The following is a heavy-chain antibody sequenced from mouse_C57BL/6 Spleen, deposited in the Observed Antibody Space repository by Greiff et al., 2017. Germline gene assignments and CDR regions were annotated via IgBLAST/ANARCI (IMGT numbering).Heavy chain of an antibody. CDR2: INPSSGYT. V-gene: IGHV1-7*01. J-gene: IGHJ2*01. CDR1: GYTFTSYW. CDR3: ASRGDYGNYFDY. Sequence: QVHVKQSGAELVKPGASVKLSCKASGYTFTSYWMHWVKQRPGQGLEWIGYINPSSGYTKYNQKFKGKATLTADKSSSTAYMQLSSLTYEDSAVYYCASRGDYGNYFDYWGQGTTLTVSS. D-gene: IGHD2-1*01.